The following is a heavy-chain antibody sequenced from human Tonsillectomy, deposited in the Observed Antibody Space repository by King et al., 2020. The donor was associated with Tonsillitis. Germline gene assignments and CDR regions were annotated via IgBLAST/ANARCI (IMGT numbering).Heavy chain of an antibody. CDR1: GYPFTGYY. Sequence: VKLVESGAEVKKPGASVKVSCKASGYPFTGYYIQWVRQAPGQGLEWMGWINPNSGGTNSAQKFQGRVTMTSDTSISTAYLEVNSLRSDDTAVYFCARDPSLYNTSYKRKFDCWGQGTLVTVSS. V-gene: IGHV1-2*02. CDR3: ARDPSLYNTSYKRKFDC. D-gene: IGHD1-14*01. CDR2: INPNSGGT. J-gene: IGHJ4*02.